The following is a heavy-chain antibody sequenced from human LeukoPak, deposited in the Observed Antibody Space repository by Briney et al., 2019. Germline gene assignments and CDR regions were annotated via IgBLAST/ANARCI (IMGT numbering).Heavy chain of an antibody. V-gene: IGHV4-59*01. CDR2: IYYSVST. Sequence: SETLSLTCTVSGGSISSYYWSWIRQPPGKGLEWIGYIYYSVSTNYNPSLKSRVTISVDTSKNQFSLKLSSVTAADTAVYYCARAPGGSTRRTFDYWGQGTLVTVSS. D-gene: IGHD2-2*01. CDR3: ARAPGGSTRRTFDY. CDR1: GGSISSYY. J-gene: IGHJ4*02.